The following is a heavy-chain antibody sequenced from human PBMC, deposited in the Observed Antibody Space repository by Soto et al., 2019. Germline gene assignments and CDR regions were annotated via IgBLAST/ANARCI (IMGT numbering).Heavy chain of an antibody. CDR3: ARDRPSEGELLPRWFDP. D-gene: IGHD1-26*01. CDR2: IYTSGST. V-gene: IGHV4-4*07. CDR1: GGSISSYY. J-gene: IGHJ5*02. Sequence: QVQLQESGPGLVKPSETLSLTCTVSGGSISSYYWSWIRQPAGKGLGWIGRIYTSGSTNYNPSLKIRVTMSVDTSKNQFSLKLSSVTAADTAVYYCARDRPSEGELLPRWFDPWGQGTLVTVSS.